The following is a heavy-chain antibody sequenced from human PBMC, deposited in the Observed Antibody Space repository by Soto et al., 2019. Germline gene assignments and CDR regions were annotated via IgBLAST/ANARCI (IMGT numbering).Heavy chain of an antibody. D-gene: IGHD6-6*01. V-gene: IGHV4-59*01. CDR1: GGSISSYY. CDR2: IYYSGST. CDR3: ARSDYSSSSYQYYYYMDV. J-gene: IGHJ6*03. Sequence: SETLSLTCTVSGGSISSYYWSWIRQPPGKGLEWIGYIYYSGSTNYNPSLKSRVTISVDTSKNQFSLKLSSVTAADTAVYYCARSDYSSSSYQYYYYMDVWGKGTTVTVSS.